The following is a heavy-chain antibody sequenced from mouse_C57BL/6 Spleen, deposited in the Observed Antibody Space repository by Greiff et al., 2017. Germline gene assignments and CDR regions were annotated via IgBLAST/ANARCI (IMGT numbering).Heavy chain of an antibody. CDR1: GFSLTSYG. J-gene: IGHJ3*01. CDR3: ARDDYDGAWFAY. Sequence: VKLMESGPGLVQPSQSLSITCTVSGFSLTSYGVHWVRQSPGKGLEWLGVIWSGGSTDYNAAFISRLSISKDNAKSQVFFKMNSLQADDTAIYYCARDDYDGAWFAYWGQGTLVTVSA. V-gene: IGHV2-2*01. CDR2: IWSGGST. D-gene: IGHD2-4*01.